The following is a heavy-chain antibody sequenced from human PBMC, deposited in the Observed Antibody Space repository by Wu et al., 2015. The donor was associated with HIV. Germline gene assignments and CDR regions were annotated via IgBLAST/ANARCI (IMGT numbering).Heavy chain of an antibody. V-gene: IGHV1-69*12. J-gene: IGHJ3*01. Sequence: QVQLVQSGAEVKKPGSSVKVSCKASGGTFSSYAISWVRQAPGQGLEWMGGIIPIFGTANYAQKFQGRVTITADESTSTAYMELSSLRSEDTAVYYCARELGGREVAGTEGCLFDYRGDQGTSGHRLF. CDR2: IIPIFGTA. D-gene: IGHD6-19*01. CDR1: GGTFSSYA. CDR3: ARELGGREVAGTEGCLFDYR.